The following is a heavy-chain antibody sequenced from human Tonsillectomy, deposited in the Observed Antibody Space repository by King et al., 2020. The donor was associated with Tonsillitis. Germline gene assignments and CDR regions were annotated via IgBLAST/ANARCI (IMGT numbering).Heavy chain of an antibody. CDR1: GFTFSSYA. Sequence: VQLVESGGGLVQPGGSLRLSCAASGFTFSSYAMSWVRQAPGKGLEWVSAISGSGGSTYYAGSVKGRFTISRDNSKNTLYLKMNSLRAEDTAVHYCAKIYYGVNSFDYWGQGTLVTVSS. D-gene: IGHD4-17*01. V-gene: IGHV3-23*04. J-gene: IGHJ4*02. CDR3: AKIYYGVNSFDY. CDR2: ISGSGGST.